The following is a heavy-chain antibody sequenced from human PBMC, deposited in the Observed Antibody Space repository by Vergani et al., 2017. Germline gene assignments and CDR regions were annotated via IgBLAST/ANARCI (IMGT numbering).Heavy chain of an antibody. J-gene: IGHJ5*02. D-gene: IGHD6-19*01. V-gene: IGHV3-30-3*01. Sequence: QVQLVESGGGVVQPGRSLRLSCAASGFTFSSYAMHWVRQAPGKGLEWVAVISYDGSNKYYADSVKGRFTISRDNSKNTLYLQMNSLRAEDTAVYYCARDGRPGSGWYVGWFDPWGQGTLVTVSS. CDR2: ISYDGSNK. CDR1: GFTFSSYA. CDR3: ARDGRPGSGWYVGWFDP.